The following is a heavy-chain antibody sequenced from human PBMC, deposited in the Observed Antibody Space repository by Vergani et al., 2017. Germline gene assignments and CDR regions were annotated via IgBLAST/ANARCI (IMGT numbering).Heavy chain of an antibody. V-gene: IGHV3-23*01. CDR2: ITTNGDYT. D-gene: IGHD1-1*01. CDR3: AKGGWNYWFDS. J-gene: IGHJ5*01. CDR1: GFPFTTYA. Sequence: EVQLLESRGDLVQPGGPLRLSCAAFGFPFTTYAMSWVRQAPGKGLGWVSTITTNGDYTRYGDSVKGRFTISRDNSKSTLYLQMNGLRAEDTAIYYCAKGGWNYWFDSWGQGTLVIVS.